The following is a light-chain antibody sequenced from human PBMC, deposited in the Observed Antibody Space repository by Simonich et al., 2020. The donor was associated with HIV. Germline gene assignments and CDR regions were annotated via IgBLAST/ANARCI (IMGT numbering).Light chain of an antibody. J-gene: IGLJ2*01. CDR1: SSDVGSYNL. CDR2: EDN. V-gene: IGLV2-14*02. Sequence: QSALTQPASVSGSPGQSITISCPGTSSDVGSYNLVSWYQQHPGKAPKLMIYEDNKRPSGVSNRFSGSKSGNTASLTISGLQAEDEADYYCSSYTSSSTVVFGGGTKLTVL. CDR3: SSYTSSSTVV.